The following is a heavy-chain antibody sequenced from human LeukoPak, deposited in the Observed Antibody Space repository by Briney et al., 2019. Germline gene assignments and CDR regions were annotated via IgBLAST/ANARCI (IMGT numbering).Heavy chain of an antibody. J-gene: IGHJ4*02. V-gene: IGHV3-21*01. CDR1: GFTFSSYS. Sequence: PGGSLRLSCAASGFTFSSYSMNWVRRAPGKGLEWVSSISSSSSYIYYADSVKGRFTISRDNAKNSLYLQMNSLRAEDTAVYYCARLYCSGGSCYFFDYWGQGTLVTVSS. CDR2: ISSSSSYI. CDR3: ARLYCSGGSCYFFDY. D-gene: IGHD2-15*01.